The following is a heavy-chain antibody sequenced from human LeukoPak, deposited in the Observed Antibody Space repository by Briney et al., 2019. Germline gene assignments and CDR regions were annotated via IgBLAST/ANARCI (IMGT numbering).Heavy chain of an antibody. CDR3: ARVRGGVWGSYRYDY. D-gene: IGHD3-16*02. CDR1: GFTFSSYW. Sequence: GGSLRLSCAASGFTFSSYWMSWVREAPGKGLEWVANIKQDGSEKYYVESVKGRFTISRDNAKNSLYLQMNSLRAEDTAVYYCARVRGGVWGSYRYDYWGQGTLVTVSS. CDR2: IKQDGSEK. J-gene: IGHJ4*02. V-gene: IGHV3-7*01.